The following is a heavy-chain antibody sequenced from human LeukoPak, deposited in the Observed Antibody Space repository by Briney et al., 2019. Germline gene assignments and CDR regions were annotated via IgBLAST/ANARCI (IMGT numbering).Heavy chain of an antibody. CDR3: ARDLRDGYNYGVPDIEGGALY. V-gene: IGHV3-30-3*01. CDR2: ISYDGSNK. J-gene: IGHJ4*02. Sequence: GGSLRLSCAASGFTFSSYAMHWVRQAPVKGLEWVAVISYDGSNKYYADSVKGRFTISRDNSKNTLYLQMNSLRAEDTAVYYCARDLRDGYNYGVPDIEGGALYWGQGTLVTVSS. CDR1: GFTFSSYA. D-gene: IGHD5-24*01.